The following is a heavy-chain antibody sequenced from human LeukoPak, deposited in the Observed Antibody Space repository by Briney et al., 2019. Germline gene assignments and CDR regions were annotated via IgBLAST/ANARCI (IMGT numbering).Heavy chain of an antibody. J-gene: IGHJ3*02. CDR2: IGAYNGNT. V-gene: IGHV1-18*01. CDR1: GYTFTSYG. Sequence: GASVKVSCKASGYTFTSYGISWVRQAPGQGLEWMGWIGAYNGNTNYAQKLQGRVTMTTDTSTSTAYMELRSLRSDDTAVYYCARVRDSSSWYERGGAFDIWGRGTMVTVSS. D-gene: IGHD6-13*01. CDR3: ARVRDSSSWYERGGAFDI.